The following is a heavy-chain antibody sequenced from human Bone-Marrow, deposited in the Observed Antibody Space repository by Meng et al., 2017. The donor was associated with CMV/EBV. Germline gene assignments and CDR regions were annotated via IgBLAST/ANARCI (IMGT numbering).Heavy chain of an antibody. CDR2: IYYSGST. CDR1: GGSISSSSYY. Sequence: GSLRLSCTVSGGSISSSSYYWGWIRQPPGKGLEWIGSIYYSGSTYYNPSLKSRVTISVDTSKNQFSLKLSSVTAADTAVYYCAIVVVIANWFDPWGQGTLVTVSS. J-gene: IGHJ5*02. V-gene: IGHV4-39*07. CDR3: AIVVVIANWFDP. D-gene: IGHD3-22*01.